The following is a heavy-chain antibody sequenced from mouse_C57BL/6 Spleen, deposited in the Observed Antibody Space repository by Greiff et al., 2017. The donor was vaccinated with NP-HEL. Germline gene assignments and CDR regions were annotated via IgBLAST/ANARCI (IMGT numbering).Heavy chain of an antibody. Sequence: EVQLQQSGPELVKPGASVKIPCKASGYTFTDYNMDWVKQSHGKSLEWIGDINPNNGGTIYNQKFKGKATLTVDKSSSTAYMELRSLTSEDTAVYDCAMLDGYDEGFAYWGQGTLVTVSA. CDR2: INPNNGGT. J-gene: IGHJ3*01. CDR1: GYTFTDYN. CDR3: AMLDGYDEGFAY. V-gene: IGHV1-18*01. D-gene: IGHD2-2*01.